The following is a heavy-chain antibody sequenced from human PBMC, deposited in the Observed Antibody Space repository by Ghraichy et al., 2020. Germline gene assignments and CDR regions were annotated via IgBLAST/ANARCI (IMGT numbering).Heavy chain of an antibody. CDR3: ARLGWNRKYADTFDI. CDR2: IYSGGHT. Sequence: GGSLRLFCAASGLSVSTNYMSWVRQAPGKGLEWVSIIYSGGHTYYADSVKGRFTISRDESKNTLYLQMNSLSAEDTAVYYCARLGWNRKYADTFDIWGLGTMVTVSS. J-gene: IGHJ3*02. D-gene: IGHD1-14*01. CDR1: GLSVSTNY. V-gene: IGHV3-53*01.